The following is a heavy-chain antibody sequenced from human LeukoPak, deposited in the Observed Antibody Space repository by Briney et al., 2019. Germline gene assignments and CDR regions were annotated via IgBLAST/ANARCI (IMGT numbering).Heavy chain of an antibody. CDR3: ARRGRNSSGWQDYL. J-gene: IGHJ4*02. V-gene: IGHV4-59*01. CDR2: IYHTGST. D-gene: IGHD6-25*01. CDR1: GGSISSYY. Sequence: SETLSLTCTVSGGSISSYYWSWIRQPPGKGLEWIANIYHTGSTNYNPSLSSRVTISIDTARNQFSLKLTSVTAADTAVYYCARRGRNSSGWQDYLWGQGTLVTVSS.